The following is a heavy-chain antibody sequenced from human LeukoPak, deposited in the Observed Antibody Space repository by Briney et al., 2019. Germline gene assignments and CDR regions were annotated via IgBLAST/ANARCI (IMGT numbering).Heavy chain of an antibody. CDR3: AKATMVRGANFDY. J-gene: IGHJ4*02. V-gene: IGHV3-23*01. D-gene: IGHD3-10*01. CDR2: ISGSGGST. CDR1: GFTFSSYA. Sequence: GGSLRLSCAASGFTFSSYAMSWVRQAPGKGLEWVSAISGSGGSTYYADSVKGRFTISRDNSKNTLYLQMNSLRAEDTAVYYRAKATMVRGANFDYWGQGTLVTVSS.